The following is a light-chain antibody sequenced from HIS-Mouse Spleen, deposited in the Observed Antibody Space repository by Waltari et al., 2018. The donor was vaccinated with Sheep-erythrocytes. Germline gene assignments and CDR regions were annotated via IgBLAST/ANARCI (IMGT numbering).Light chain of an antibody. J-gene: IGLJ3*02. CDR1: ALPKQY. V-gene: IGLV3-10*01. CDR3: YSTDSSGNHWV. CDR2: EDS. Sequence: SYELTQPPSVSVSPGQTARITCSGDALPKQYSYCYQQKSGQAPVLVIYEDSKRPSGIPGRFSGSSSGTMATLTISGAQVEDDADYYCYSTDSSGNHWVFGGGTKLTVL.